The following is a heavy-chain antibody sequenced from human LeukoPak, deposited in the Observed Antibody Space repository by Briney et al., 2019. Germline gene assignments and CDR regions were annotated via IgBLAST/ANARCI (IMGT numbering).Heavy chain of an antibody. J-gene: IGHJ6*02. D-gene: IGHD6-13*01. CDR1: GFTVSSNY. CDR2: IYSGGST. V-gene: IGHV3-53*01. Sequence: SGGSLRLSCAASGFTVSSNYMSWVRQAPGKGLEWVSVIYSGGSTYYADSVKGRFTISRDNSKNTLYLQMNSLRAEDTAVYYCARDVVVLAAAGIHGSSYYYYGMDVWGQGTTVTVSS. CDR3: ARDVVVLAAAGIHGSSYYYYGMDV.